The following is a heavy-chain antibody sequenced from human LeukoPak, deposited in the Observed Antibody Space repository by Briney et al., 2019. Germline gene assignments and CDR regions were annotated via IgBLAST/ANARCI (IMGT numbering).Heavy chain of an antibody. CDR3: ARDRCSGSSCYFDY. Sequence: ASVKVSCKASGYTFTNLGITWVRQAPGQGLEWRVWTSAYNGNTDYTQKFQGRVTMTTDTSASTAYMELRSLRSDDTAVYYCARDRCSGSSCYFDYWGQGTLVTVSS. V-gene: IGHV1-18*01. CDR1: GYTFTNLG. J-gene: IGHJ4*02. CDR2: TSAYNGNT. D-gene: IGHD2-2*01.